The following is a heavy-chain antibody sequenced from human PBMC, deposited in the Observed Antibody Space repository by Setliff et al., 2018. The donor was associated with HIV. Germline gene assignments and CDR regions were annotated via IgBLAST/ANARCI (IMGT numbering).Heavy chain of an antibody. CDR3: ARAREMATINYYYNYLDV. Sequence: GASVKVSCKASGGSFKTYAHNRVRQAPGQGLEWVGGIIPSFGTATYAQKFQGRVTITADESTNTAYMELRSLRSDDTAVYYCARAREMATINYYYNYLDVWGKGTTVTVSS. V-gene: IGHV1-69*13. D-gene: IGHD5-12*01. CDR2: IIPSFGTA. J-gene: IGHJ6*03. CDR1: GGSFKTYA.